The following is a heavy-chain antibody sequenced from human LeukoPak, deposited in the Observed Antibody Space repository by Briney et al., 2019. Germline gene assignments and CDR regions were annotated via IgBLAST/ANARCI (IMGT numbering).Heavy chain of an antibody. J-gene: IGHJ4*02. D-gene: IGHD2-15*01. Sequence: ASVKVSCKASGGTISSYAISWVRLAPGQGLEWMGRIIPILGIANYAQKFQGRVTITADKSTSTAYMELSSLTSEDTAVYYCARDRDAAPFDYWGQGTLVTVSS. CDR2: IIPILGIA. V-gene: IGHV1-69*04. CDR3: ARDRDAAPFDY. CDR1: GGTISSYA.